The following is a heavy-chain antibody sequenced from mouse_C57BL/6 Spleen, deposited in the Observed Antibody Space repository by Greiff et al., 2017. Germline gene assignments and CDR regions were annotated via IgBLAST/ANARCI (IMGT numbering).Heavy chain of an antibody. CDR2: ISYSGST. CDR3: ARGGYYGSSLLDY. V-gene: IGHV3-1*01. J-gene: IGHJ2*01. D-gene: IGHD1-1*01. Sequence: EVKLQESGPGMVKPSQSLSLTCTVTGYSITRGYDWHWIRHFPGNKLEWMGYISYSGSTNYNPSLKSRISITHDTSKNHFFLKLNSVTTEDTATYYCARGGYYGSSLLDYWGPGTTRAVAS. CDR1: GYSITRGYD.